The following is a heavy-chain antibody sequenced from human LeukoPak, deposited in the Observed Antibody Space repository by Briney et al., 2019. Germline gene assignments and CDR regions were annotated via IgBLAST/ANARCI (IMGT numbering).Heavy chain of an antibody. D-gene: IGHD3-22*01. V-gene: IGHV3-23*01. CDR2: ISGSGGST. J-gene: IGHJ4*02. Sequence: GGSLTLSCAASGFIFSSYAMSWVRQAPGKGLEWVSAISGSGGSTYYADSVKGRFTISRDNSKNTLYLQINSMRAEDTAVYYCAKSYSAVVVVITIASDYWGQGTLVTVSS. CDR3: AKSYSAVVVVITIASDY. CDR1: GFIFSSYA.